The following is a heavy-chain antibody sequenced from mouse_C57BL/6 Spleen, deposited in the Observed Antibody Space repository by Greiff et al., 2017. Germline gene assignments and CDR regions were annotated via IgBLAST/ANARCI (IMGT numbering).Heavy chain of an antibody. V-gene: IGHV5-16*01. CDR3: ARDGGYYYGSSYGFAY. Sequence: DVQLVESEGGLVQPGSSMKLSCTASGFTFSDYYMAWVRQVPEKGLEWVANINYDGSSTYYLDSLKSRFIISRDNAKNILYLQMSSLKSEDTATYYCARDGGYYYGSSYGFAYWGQGTLVTVSA. J-gene: IGHJ3*01. D-gene: IGHD1-1*01. CDR2: INYDGSST. CDR1: GFTFSDYY.